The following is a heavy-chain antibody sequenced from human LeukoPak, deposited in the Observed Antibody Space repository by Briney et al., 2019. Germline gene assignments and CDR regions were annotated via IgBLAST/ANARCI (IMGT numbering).Heavy chain of an antibody. D-gene: IGHD6-13*01. CDR3: ARRGYSTCWFDP. CDR2: IYYSGST. J-gene: IGHJ5*02. V-gene: IGHV4-39*01. CDR1: GGSISSNNYY. Sequence: PSETLSLTCTASGGSISSNNYYWGWIRQPPGKGLEWIGSIYYSGSTYYNPSLKSRVTISVDTSKNQFSLKLSSVTAADTAVYFCARRGYSTCWFDPWGRGILVTVSS.